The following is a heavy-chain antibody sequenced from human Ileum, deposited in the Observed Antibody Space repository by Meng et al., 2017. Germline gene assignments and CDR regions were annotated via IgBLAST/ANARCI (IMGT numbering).Heavy chain of an antibody. V-gene: IGHV4-4*02. J-gene: IGHJ4*02. CDR3: VRHGGKYFDS. D-gene: IGHD2-15*01. CDR1: GGSISSSFY. CDR2: IYLAGSP. Sequence: QVQLPGSGPGLVEPSGTLSLPCTVSGGSISSSFYWSWVRQSPGKGLEWIGQIYLAGSPNYNPSLESRVTISVDKSKNQFSLRLTSVTAADTAIFYCVRHGGKYFDSWGQGTLVTVSS.